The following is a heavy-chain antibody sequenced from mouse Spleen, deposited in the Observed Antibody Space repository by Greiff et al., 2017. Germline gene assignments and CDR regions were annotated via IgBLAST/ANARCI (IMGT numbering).Heavy chain of an antibody. CDR3: ALRIYYYGSSYFDY. Sequence: VKLQQPGAELVKPGASVKLSCKASGYTFTSYWMHWVKQRPGQGLEWIGMIHPNSGSTNYNEKFKSKATLTVDKSSSTAYMQLSSLTSEDSAVYYCALRIYYYGSSYFDYWGQGTTLTVSS. V-gene: IGHV1-64*01. D-gene: IGHD1-1*01. J-gene: IGHJ2*01. CDR1: GYTFTSYW. CDR2: IHPNSGST.